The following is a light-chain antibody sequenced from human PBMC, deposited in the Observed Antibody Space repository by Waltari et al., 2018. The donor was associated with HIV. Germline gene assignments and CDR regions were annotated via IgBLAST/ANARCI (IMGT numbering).Light chain of an antibody. Sequence: DIQTTQSPSTLSVSVGDRAIITCRSSQNVDNWLAWYQQRPGSAPKVLIYKTSTLQTGVPSRFSGSGSGTEFSLTISSLQPDDFATYYCQQYKSFSLTFGQGTRLEIK. CDR2: KTS. CDR1: QNVDNW. J-gene: IGKJ5*01. CDR3: QQYKSFSLT. V-gene: IGKV1-5*03.